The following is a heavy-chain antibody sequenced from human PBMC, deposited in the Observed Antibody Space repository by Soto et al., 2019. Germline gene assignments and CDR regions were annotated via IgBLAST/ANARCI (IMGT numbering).Heavy chain of an antibody. V-gene: IGHV4-59*01. J-gene: IGHJ4*02. CDR1: GGSISSNY. D-gene: IGHD6-13*01. Sequence: RSLTCTVSGGSISSNYWTWIRQPPGEGLEWIGYVYNSGSTNYNPSLKSRVTISEDTSKSQFSLKVNSMTAADTAVYYCARYRREAVAGYTLDNWGQGILVTVSS. CDR2: VYNSGST. CDR3: ARYRREAVAGYTLDN.